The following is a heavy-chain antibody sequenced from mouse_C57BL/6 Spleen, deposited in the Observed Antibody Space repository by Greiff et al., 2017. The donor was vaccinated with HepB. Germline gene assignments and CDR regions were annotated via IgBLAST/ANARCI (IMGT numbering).Heavy chain of an antibody. J-gene: IGHJ2*01. CDR2: IYPGSGNT. CDR3: ARGGLRRHFDY. V-gene: IGHV1-76*01. D-gene: IGHD2-4*01. CDR1: GYTFTDYY. Sequence: QVQLQQSGAELVRPGASVKLSCKASGYTFTDYYINWVKQRPGQGLEWIARIYPGSGNTYYNEKFKGKATLTAEKSSSTAYMQLSSLTSEDSAVYVCARGGLRRHFDYWGQGTTLTVSS.